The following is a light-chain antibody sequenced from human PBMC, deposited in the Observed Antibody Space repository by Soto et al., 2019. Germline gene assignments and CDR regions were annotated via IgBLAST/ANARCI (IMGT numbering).Light chain of an antibody. V-gene: IGKV4-1*01. CDR2: WAS. CDR1: QSVLYSSNNKNY. CDR3: QQYESTPPT. J-gene: IGKJ2*01. Sequence: DIVMTQSPDSLAVSLGERATINCKSSQSVLYSSNNKNYLAWYQQRPGQPPKLLIYWASTRESGVPDRFSGSGSWADFTLTITILQAEDVAVYCCQQYESTPPTFGQGTKLEIK.